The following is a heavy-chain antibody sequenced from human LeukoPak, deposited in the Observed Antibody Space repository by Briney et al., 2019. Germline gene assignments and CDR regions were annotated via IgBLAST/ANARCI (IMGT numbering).Heavy chain of an antibody. Sequence: GGSLRLSCAASGFTFSTYAVNWVRQAPGKGLEWVSTISGSGDSTYYADSVKGRFTISRDNSKDTLYLQMNSLRAEDTAVYYCAKGKVNHDGALDAWGQGTLVTVSS. D-gene: IGHD2-21*01. CDR2: ISGSGDST. V-gene: IGHV3-23*01. CDR3: AKGKVNHDGALDA. J-gene: IGHJ3*01. CDR1: GFTFSTYA.